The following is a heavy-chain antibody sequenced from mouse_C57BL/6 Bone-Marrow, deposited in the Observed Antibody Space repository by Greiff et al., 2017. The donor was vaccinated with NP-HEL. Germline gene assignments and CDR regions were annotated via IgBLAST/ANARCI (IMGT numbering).Heavy chain of an antibody. CDR3: TRGSSGWDY. J-gene: IGHJ2*01. V-gene: IGHV5-9-1*02. CDR1: GFTFSSYA. D-gene: IGHD3-2*02. CDR2: ISSGGDYI. Sequence: EVKVEESGEGLVKPGGSLKLSCAASGFTFSSYAMSWVRQTPEKRLEWVAYISSGGDYIYYADTVKGRFTISRDNARNTLYLQMSSLKSEDTAMYYCTRGSSGWDYWGQGTTLTVSS.